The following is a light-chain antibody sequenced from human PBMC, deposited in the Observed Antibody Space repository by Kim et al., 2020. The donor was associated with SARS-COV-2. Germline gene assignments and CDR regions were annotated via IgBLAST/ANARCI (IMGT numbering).Light chain of an antibody. CDR2: SNN. J-gene: IGLJ2*01. Sequence: QSVLTQPPSASGTPGQRVTISCSGSSSNIGSNTVNWYQQLPGTAPKLLIYSNNQRPSRVPDRFSGSKSGTSASLAISGLQSEDEADYYCAAWEDSLNGVVLGGGTQLTVL. V-gene: IGLV1-44*01. CDR3: AAWEDSLNGVV. CDR1: SSNIGSNT.